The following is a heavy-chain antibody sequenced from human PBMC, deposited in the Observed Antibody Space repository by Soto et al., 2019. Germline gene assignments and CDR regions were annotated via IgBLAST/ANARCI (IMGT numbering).Heavy chain of an antibody. CDR2: INSDGSIT. D-gene: IGHD6-19*01. J-gene: IGHJ6*02. Sequence: GGSLRLSCAASGFTFSSFWMHWVRQAPGKGLVWVSRINSDGSITTYADSVKGRFTISRDNAKNTLYLQMNSLRAEDTAVYYCARDLGWDYYGMDVWGQGTTVTVSS. V-gene: IGHV3-74*01. CDR3: ARDLGWDYYGMDV. CDR1: GFTFSSFW.